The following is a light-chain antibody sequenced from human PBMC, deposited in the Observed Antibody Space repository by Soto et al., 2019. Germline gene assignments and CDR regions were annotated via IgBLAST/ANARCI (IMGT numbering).Light chain of an antibody. CDR3: QQYNDWPLT. V-gene: IGKV3-15*01. CDR1: QSVNSN. CDR2: GAS. Sequence: ETVMTQSPATLSASPGESATLSCGASQSVNSNLGWYQQKPGQAPRLLIYGASTRATGVAARFSGTWSGTEFTLTIISLHSEDFAVYYCQQYNDWPLTFGGGTKVEIK. J-gene: IGKJ4*01.